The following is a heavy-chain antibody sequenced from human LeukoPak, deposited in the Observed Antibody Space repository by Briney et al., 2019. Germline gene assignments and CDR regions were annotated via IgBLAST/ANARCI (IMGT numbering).Heavy chain of an antibody. CDR2: INPNSGGT. CDR3: ARVRFSSSKPSGFRYYYYYMDV. V-gene: IGHV1-2*02. D-gene: IGHD6-13*01. Sequence: GASVKVSCKASGYTFTSYGISWVRQAPGQGLEWMGWINPNSGGTNYAQKFQGRVTMTRDTSISTAYMELSRLRSDDTAVYYCARVRFSSSKPSGFRYYYYYMDVWGKGTTVTVSS. J-gene: IGHJ6*03. CDR1: GYTFTSYG.